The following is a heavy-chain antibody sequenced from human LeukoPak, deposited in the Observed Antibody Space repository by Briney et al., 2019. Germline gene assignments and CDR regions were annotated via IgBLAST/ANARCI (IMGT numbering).Heavy chain of an antibody. CDR1: GGSISSYY. J-gene: IGHJ4*02. CDR3: ARREGRYCSGGSCSYYFDY. Sequence: SETLSLTCTVSGGSISSYYWSWIRQPPGKGLEWIGYIYYSGSTNYNPSLRSRVTISVDTSKNQFSLKLSSVTAADTAVYYCARREGRYCSGGSCSYYFDYWGQGTLVTVSS. CDR2: IYYSGST. V-gene: IGHV4-59*01. D-gene: IGHD2-15*01.